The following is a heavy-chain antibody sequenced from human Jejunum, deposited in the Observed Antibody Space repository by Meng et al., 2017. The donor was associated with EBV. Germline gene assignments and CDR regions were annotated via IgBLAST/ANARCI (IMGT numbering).Heavy chain of an antibody. D-gene: IGHD3-22*01. CDR1: GYTFTDYL. CDR3: ARLYDDSSYLYFDL. CDR2: ISAYNGNT. V-gene: IGHV1-18*01. J-gene: IGHJ2*01. Sequence: QVQLVQSGPEVKKPXXSVKVSCEASGYTFTDYLITWVRQAPGQGLEWMGWISAYNGNTNYAQKFQDRVTMTTDTPTNTAYLDLSSLRSDDTAIYYCARLYDDSSYLYFDLWGRGTLVHVSS.